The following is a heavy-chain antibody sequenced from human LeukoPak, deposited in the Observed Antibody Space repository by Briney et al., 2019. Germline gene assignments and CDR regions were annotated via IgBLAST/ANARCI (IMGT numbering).Heavy chain of an antibody. V-gene: IGHV5-51*01. CDR2: IYPADSDT. J-gene: IGHJ4*02. D-gene: IGHD3-10*01. CDR3: AKRGGSRSFYSLDH. Sequence: GESLKISCKGSGYSFTSYWIGWVRQKPGKGLEWMGIIYPADSDTRYSPSFQGQVTIAADKSTTPAYLQWSSLKASDTAIYYCAKRGGSRSFYSLDHWGQGTPVTVSS. CDR1: GYSFTSYW.